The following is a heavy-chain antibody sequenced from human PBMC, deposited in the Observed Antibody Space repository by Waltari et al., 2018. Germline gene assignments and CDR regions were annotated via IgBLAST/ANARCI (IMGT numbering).Heavy chain of an antibody. CDR3: ARDRDDSSGTDALDI. D-gene: IGHD3-22*01. Sequence: QVQLQESGPRLVKPSETLSLACTVSGGSISSHYWTWIRQPPGKGLEWMGYISFSGTTTDSPSLKSRVTISVDTSKNQVSLKLNSVTAADTAVYYCARDRDDSSGTDALDIWGQGTMVTVSS. CDR1: GGSISSHY. CDR2: ISFSGTT. V-gene: IGHV4-59*11. J-gene: IGHJ3*02.